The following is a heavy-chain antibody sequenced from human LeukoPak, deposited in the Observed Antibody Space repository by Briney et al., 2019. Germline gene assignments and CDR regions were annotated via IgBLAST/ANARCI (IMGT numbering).Heavy chain of an antibody. Sequence: GGSLRLSCADSGFTFRNYWMHWVRQAPGKGLVWVSRINSDGSSTGYADSVKGRFTISRDNDKNTLYLQMNSLSAEDTAEYYCARGGYNWHYNYPFDYLGQGILVTVSS. J-gene: IGHJ4*02. CDR1: GFTFRNYW. V-gene: IGHV3-74*01. CDR2: INSDGSST. CDR3: ARGGYNWHYNYPFDY. D-gene: IGHD1-7*01.